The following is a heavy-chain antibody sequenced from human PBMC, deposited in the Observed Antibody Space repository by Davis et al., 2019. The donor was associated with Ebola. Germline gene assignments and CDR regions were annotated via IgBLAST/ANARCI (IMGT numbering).Heavy chain of an antibody. J-gene: IGHJ4*02. Sequence: MPSETLSLTCTVSGGSISSSSYYWGWIRQPPGKGLEWIGSIYYSGSTYYNPSLKSRVTMSVDTSKSQFSLMLRSVTVADTAVYYCARLTIASAPDVIDYWGQGSLVVVSP. CDR2: IYYSGST. CDR1: GGSISSSSYY. CDR3: ARLTIASAPDVIDY. D-gene: IGHD6-13*01. V-gene: IGHV4-39*01.